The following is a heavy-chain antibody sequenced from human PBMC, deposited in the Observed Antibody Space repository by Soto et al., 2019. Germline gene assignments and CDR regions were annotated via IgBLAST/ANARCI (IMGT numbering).Heavy chain of an antibody. CDR3: ARGNRPSVPGN. Sequence: SETLSLTCTVSGGSISSYYWSWIRQPPGKGLEWVGYIYYSGSTNYNPSLKSRVTISVDTAKNQFSLKLSSVTAADTAVYYCARGNRPSVPGNWGQGTLVTVSS. V-gene: IGHV4-59*01. J-gene: IGHJ4*02. CDR1: GGSISSYY. CDR2: IYYSGST. D-gene: IGHD1-1*01.